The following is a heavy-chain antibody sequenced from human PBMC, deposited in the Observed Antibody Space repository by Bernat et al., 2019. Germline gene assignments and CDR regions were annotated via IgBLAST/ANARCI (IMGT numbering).Heavy chain of an antibody. CDR1: GFTFSGSA. Sequence: EVQLVESGGGLVQPGGSLKLSCAASGFTFSGSAMHWVRQASGKGLEWVGRIRSKANSYATAYAASVKGRFTISRDDSKNTAYRQMNSLKTEDTDVYYCTGTDFWSGYYRSDYWGQGTLVTVSS. D-gene: IGHD3-3*01. CDR3: TGTDFWSGYYRSDY. CDR2: IRSKANSYAT. J-gene: IGHJ4*02. V-gene: IGHV3-73*01.